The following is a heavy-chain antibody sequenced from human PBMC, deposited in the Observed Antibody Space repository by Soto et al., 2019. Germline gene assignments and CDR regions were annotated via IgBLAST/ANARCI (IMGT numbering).Heavy chain of an antibody. V-gene: IGHV2-5*02. Sequence: QITLKESGPTLAKPTQTLTLTCTFSGFSLSTSGVGVGWIRQPPGKALEWLALIYWDDDKRYSPSLKSRLTITKDTAKNKVVLTMTTMDPVDTATYYCAHRAVVAAYNWFDPWGQGTLVTVSS. CDR1: GFSLSTSGVG. CDR3: AHRAVVAAYNWFDP. J-gene: IGHJ5*02. CDR2: IYWDDDK. D-gene: IGHD2-15*01.